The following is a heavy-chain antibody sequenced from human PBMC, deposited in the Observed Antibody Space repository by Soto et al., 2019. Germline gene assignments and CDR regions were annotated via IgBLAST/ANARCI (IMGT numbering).Heavy chain of an antibody. CDR2: IKGNTGHT. J-gene: IGHJ4*02. CDR1: GYTFSRYG. V-gene: IGHV1-18*01. CDR3: ARESKWEPLPY. Sequence: QVQLVQSGAELREPGASVKVSCKTSGYTFSRYGITLVRQAPGQGLERRGWIKGNTGHTIYAMNLEDRLTISTDTSTSTAYMELRSLKSDDPAVYYCARESKWEPLPYWGQGTLVTVSA. D-gene: IGHD1-26*01.